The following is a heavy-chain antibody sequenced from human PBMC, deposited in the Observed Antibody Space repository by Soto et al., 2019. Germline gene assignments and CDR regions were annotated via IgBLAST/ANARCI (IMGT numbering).Heavy chain of an antibody. J-gene: IGHJ1*01. CDR3: ALRSSGWYEYFQY. D-gene: IGHD6-19*01. V-gene: IGHV4-59*12. Sequence: ETLSLTCTVSGGSITSYYWSWIRQPPGKGLEWIGDINYSGITNYNPSLKSRVTISVDTSKNQFSLKLSSVTAADTAVYYCALRSSGWYEYFQYWGQGTLVTVSS. CDR1: GGSITSYY. CDR2: INYSGIT.